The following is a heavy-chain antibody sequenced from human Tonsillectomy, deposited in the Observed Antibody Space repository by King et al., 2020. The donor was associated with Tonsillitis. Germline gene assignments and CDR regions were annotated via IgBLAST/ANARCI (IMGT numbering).Heavy chain of an antibody. J-gene: IGHJ4*02. CDR2: ISGGGGST. CDR3: AKDRAVITPNFFDY. Sequence: VQLVESGGGLVQPGGSLRLSCAASGFTFDSYAMSWVRQAPGKGLEWVSGISGGGGSTYYADPVKGRFTISRDTSKNTLYLQMNSLRVEDTAVYYCAKDRAVITPNFFDYWGQGSLVTVSS. D-gene: IGHD1-14*01. CDR1: GFTFDSYA. V-gene: IGHV3-23*04.